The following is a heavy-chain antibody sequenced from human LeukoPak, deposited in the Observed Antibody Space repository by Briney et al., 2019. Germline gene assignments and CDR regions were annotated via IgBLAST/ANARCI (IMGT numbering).Heavy chain of an antibody. CDR3: ARAEYCSSTSCFLFDY. V-gene: IGHV4-59*11. CDR2: IYYSGST. D-gene: IGHD2-2*01. CDR1: GGSISSHY. J-gene: IGHJ4*02. Sequence: SETLSLTCTVSGGSISSHYWSWIRQPPGKGLEWIGYIYYSGSTNYNPSLKSRVTISVDTSKDQFSLELSSVTAADTAVYYCARAEYCSSTSCFLFDYWGQGTLVTVSS.